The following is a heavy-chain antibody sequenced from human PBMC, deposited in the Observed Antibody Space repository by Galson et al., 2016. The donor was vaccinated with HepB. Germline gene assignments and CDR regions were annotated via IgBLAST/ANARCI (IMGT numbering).Heavy chain of an antibody. CDR2: IRNKNERGTT. J-gene: IGHJ6*02. Sequence: SLRLSCAASGFTFDNAWMTWVRQGPGTGLEWIGRIRNKNERGTTDYAAPGKGRFTISRDDSKNTVYLQMYRLKTEDTAVYYCITGPKRRGMDVWGQGTTVTVSS. V-gene: IGHV3-15*01. CDR1: GFTFDNAW. CDR3: ITGPKRRGMDV.